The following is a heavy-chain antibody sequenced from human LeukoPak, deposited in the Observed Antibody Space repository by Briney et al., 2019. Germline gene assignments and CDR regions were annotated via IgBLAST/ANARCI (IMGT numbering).Heavy chain of an antibody. J-gene: IGHJ6*03. CDR2: ISGSGGST. V-gene: IGHV3-23*01. Sequence: GGSLRLSCAASGFTFSSYAMAWVRQAPGKGLEWVSAISGSGGSTYYADSVKGRFTISRDKSKNTLYLQMNSLRAEDTAVYYCAKSYYYGSGSYHLPYYYYMDVWGKGTTVTVSS. CDR3: AKSYYYGSGSYHLPYYYYMDV. D-gene: IGHD3-10*01. CDR1: GFTFSSYA.